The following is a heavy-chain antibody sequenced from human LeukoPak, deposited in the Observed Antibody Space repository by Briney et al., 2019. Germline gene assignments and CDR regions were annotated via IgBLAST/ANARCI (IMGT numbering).Heavy chain of an antibody. D-gene: IGHD5-24*01. CDR1: GYSISSGYY. CDR3: ARVLAEMAAVWRDDVLDI. V-gene: IGHV4-38-2*02. Sequence: SETLSLTCTVSGYSISSGYYWGWIRQPPGKGLEWIGSIYHSGSTYYNPSLKSRVTISVDTSKNQFALRVISVTAADTAGYYCARVLAEMAAVWRDDVLDIGREGTMVTVS. J-gene: IGHJ3*02. CDR2: IYHSGST.